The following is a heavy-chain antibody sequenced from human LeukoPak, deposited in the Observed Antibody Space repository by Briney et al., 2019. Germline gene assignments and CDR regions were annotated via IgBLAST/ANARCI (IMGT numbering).Heavy chain of an antibody. Sequence: GGSLRLSCAASGFSFSNFWVHWVRQAPGKGLVWVSRINSDENIASYADSVKGRFTISRDNAKNTLHLQMNSLRAEDTAVYYCARGPSLFDSSPRPLYWGQGTLVTVSS. D-gene: IGHD6-19*01. J-gene: IGHJ4*02. CDR3: ARGPSLFDSSPRPLY. V-gene: IGHV3-74*01. CDR1: GFSFSNFW. CDR2: INSDENIA.